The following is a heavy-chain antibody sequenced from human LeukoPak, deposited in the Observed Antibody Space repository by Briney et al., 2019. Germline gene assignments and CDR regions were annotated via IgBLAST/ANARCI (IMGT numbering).Heavy chain of an antibody. CDR3: AREEGTYYYDSSGFIDY. D-gene: IGHD3-22*01. Sequence: GGSLRLSCAASGFTFSSYWMHWVRQAPGKGLVWVSRINSDGSSTSYADSVKGRFTISRDNAKNTLYLQMNSLRPEDTAVYYCAREEGTYYYDSSGFIDYWGQGTLVTVSS. CDR2: INSDGSST. V-gene: IGHV3-74*01. J-gene: IGHJ4*02. CDR1: GFTFSSYW.